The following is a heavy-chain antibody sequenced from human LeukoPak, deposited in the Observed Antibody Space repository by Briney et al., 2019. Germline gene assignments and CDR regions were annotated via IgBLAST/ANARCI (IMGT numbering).Heavy chain of an antibody. CDR1: GGSISSYY. J-gene: IGHJ4*02. D-gene: IGHD4-17*01. CDR3: ARVRIDYGDYYFDY. V-gene: IGHV4-4*07. CDR2: VYTSGRT. Sequence: SETLFLTCTVSGGSISSYYWSWIRQPAGKGLEWIGRVYTSGRTNYNPSLKSRVTMSVDTSKNQFSLKLSSVTAADTAVYYCARVRIDYGDYYFDYWGQGTLVTVSS.